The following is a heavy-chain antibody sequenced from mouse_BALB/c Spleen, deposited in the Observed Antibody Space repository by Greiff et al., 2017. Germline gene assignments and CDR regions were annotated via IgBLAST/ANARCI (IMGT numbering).Heavy chain of an antibody. D-gene: IGHD2-3*01. CDR1: GFTFSSYA. V-gene: IGHV5-9-3*01. CDR3: ARGDDGGFAY. Sequence: EVKLVESGGGLVKPGGSLKLSCAASGFTFSSYAMSWVRQTPEKRLEWVATISSGGSYTYYPDSVKGRFTISRDNAKNTLYLQMSSLRSEDTAMYYCARGDDGGFAYWGQGTLVTVSA. CDR2: ISSGGSYT. J-gene: IGHJ3*01.